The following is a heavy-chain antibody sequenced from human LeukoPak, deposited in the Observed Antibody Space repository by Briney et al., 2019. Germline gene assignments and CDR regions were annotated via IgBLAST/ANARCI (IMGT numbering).Heavy chain of an antibody. CDR3: ARDRRRPGSGYLALLDY. Sequence: SETLSLTGTVSGGSINSYYWSWIRQPPGKGLEWIGYIYYSGSTNYNPSLKSRVTISVDTSKNQFSLKLSSVTAADTAVYYCARDRRRPGSGYLALLDYWGQGTLVTVSS. D-gene: IGHD3-3*01. J-gene: IGHJ4*02. V-gene: IGHV4-59*01. CDR1: GGSINSYY. CDR2: IYYSGST.